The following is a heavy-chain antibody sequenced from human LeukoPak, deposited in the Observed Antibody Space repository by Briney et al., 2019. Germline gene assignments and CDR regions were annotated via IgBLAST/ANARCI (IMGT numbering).Heavy chain of an antibody. CDR2: IHYSGSS. CDR1: GGSISSSSHY. D-gene: IGHD3-10*01. J-gene: IGHJ4*02. Sequence: SETLSLTCTVSGGSISSSSHYWGWIRQPPGKGLEWIGSIHYSGSSYYNPSLKSRVTMSVDTSKNQFSLKLSSVTAADTAVYYCASRAWFGELLSSPFEDWGQGTLVTVSS. CDR3: ASRAWFGELLSSPFED. V-gene: IGHV4-39*07.